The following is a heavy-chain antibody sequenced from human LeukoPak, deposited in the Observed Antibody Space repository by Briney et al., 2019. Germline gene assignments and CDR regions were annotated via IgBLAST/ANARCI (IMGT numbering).Heavy chain of an antibody. CDR1: GFRFDAFS. CDR2: INRDATRV. Sequence: GGSLRLSCAASGFRFDAFSVHWVRQGPGKGLEWVGLINRDATRVFYADSLKGRFSISRDNAQNTLYLQMNSLSAEDTAVYYCARDYPPDWGQGTLVTVSA. J-gene: IGHJ4*02. V-gene: IGHV3-43*01. CDR3: ARDYPPD.